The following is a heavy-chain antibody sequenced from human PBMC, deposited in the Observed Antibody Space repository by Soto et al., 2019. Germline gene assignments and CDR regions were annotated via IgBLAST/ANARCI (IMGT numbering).Heavy chain of an antibody. CDR3: ARDGAYYYDSSGYLTGLGYFDL. CDR1: GFTFSSYW. Sequence: EVQLVESGGGLVQPGGSLRLSCAASGFTFSSYWMSWVRQAPGKGLEWVANIKQDGSEKYYVDSVKGRFTISRDNAKNSLDLQMNSLRAEDTAVYYCARDGAYYYDSSGYLTGLGYFDLWGRGTLVTVSS. CDR2: IKQDGSEK. D-gene: IGHD3-22*01. V-gene: IGHV3-7*03. J-gene: IGHJ2*01.